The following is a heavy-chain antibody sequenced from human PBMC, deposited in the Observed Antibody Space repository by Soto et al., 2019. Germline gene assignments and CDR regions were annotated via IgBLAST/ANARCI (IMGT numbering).Heavy chain of an antibody. Sequence: EVQLVESGGGLVQRGGSLRLSCAASGFTFSSYWMHWVRQAPGKGLVWVSRINSDGSSTSYADSVKGRFTISRDNAKNTLYLQMNSLRAEDTAVYYCASGMMDPNWFDPWAREPWSPSPQ. CDR2: INSDGSST. D-gene: IGHD3-16*01. CDR3: ASGMMDPNWFDP. J-gene: IGHJ5*02. CDR1: GFTFSSYW. V-gene: IGHV3-74*02.